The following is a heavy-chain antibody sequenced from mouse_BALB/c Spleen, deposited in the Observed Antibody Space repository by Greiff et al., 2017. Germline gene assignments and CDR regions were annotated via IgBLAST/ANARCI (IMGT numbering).Heavy chain of an antibody. Sequence: EVQRVESGGGLVKPGGSLKLSCAASGFTFSSYTMSWVRQTPEKRLEWVATISSGGSYTYYPDSVKGRFTISRDNAKNTLYLQMSSLKSEDTAMYYCTRAPITTARYFDVWGAGTTVTVSS. CDR2: ISSGGSYT. J-gene: IGHJ1*01. CDR1: GFTFSSYT. V-gene: IGHV5-6-4*01. CDR3: TRAPITTARYFDV. D-gene: IGHD1-2*01.